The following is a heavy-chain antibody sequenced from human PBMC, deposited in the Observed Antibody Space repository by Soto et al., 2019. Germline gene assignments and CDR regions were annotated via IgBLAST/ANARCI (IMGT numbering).Heavy chain of an antibody. CDR3: ARVRATYSETDAFDI. Sequence: ASVKVSCKASGGTFSSYAISWVRQAPGQGLEWMGGIIPIFGTANYAQKFQGRVTITADESTSTAYMELSSLRSEDTAVYYCARVRATYSETDAFDIWGQGTMVTVSS. CDR1: GGTFSSYA. CDR2: IIPIFGTA. D-gene: IGHD1-26*01. J-gene: IGHJ3*02. V-gene: IGHV1-69*13.